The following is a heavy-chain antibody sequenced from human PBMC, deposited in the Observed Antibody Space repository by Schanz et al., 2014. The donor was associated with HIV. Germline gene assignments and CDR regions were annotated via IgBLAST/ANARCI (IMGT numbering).Heavy chain of an antibody. CDR3: AIDYYKTRAGVAFDF. Sequence: QVQLVQSEGEVKKPGASVKVSCKTSGYTFKNYGISWLRQAPGQGLEWMAWITASSGDPQFAQKFQERVTMTTDTSTDVAYMELKNLRSDDTAVYFCAIDYYKTRAGVAFDFWGQGTLVVVSS. CDR2: ITASSGDP. V-gene: IGHV1-18*01. J-gene: IGHJ3*01. CDR1: GYTFKNYG. D-gene: IGHD3-10*01.